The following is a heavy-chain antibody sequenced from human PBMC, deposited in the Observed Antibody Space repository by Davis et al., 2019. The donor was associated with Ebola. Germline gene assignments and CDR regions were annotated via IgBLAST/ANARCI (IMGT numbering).Heavy chain of an antibody. Sequence: SETLSLTCTVSGGSISSGGYYWSWIRPPPGKGLVWIGSIYYSGSTYYNPSLKSRVTISVDTSKNQFSLKLSSVTAADTAVYYCASLYSSGWHFWGQGTLVTVSS. D-gene: IGHD6-19*01. J-gene: IGHJ4*02. V-gene: IGHV4-39*01. CDR3: ASLYSSGWHF. CDR2: IYYSGST. CDR1: GGSISSGGYY.